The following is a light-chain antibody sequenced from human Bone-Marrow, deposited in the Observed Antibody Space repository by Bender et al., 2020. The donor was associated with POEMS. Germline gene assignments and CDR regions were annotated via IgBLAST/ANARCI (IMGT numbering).Light chain of an antibody. CDR3: NSYTSTNTLV. J-gene: IGLJ3*02. CDR2: EVN. Sequence: QSALTQPASVSGSPGQSITISCTGTSSDVGKYNLVSWYQQIPGKAPKLMMYEVNNRPSGVSNRFSGSKSGDTASLTISGLQAEDEADYYCNSYTSTNTLVFGGGTKVTVL. CDR1: SSDVGKYNL. V-gene: IGLV2-14*02.